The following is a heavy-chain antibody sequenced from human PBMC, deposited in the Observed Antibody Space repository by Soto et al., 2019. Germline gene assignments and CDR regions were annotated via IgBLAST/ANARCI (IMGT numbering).Heavy chain of an antibody. V-gene: IGHV1-69*13. CDR1: GGTFSSYA. D-gene: IGHD3-10*01. CDR2: IIPIFGTA. J-gene: IGHJ6*02. Sequence: SVKVSCKASGGTFSSYAIRWVRQAPGQGLEWMGGIIPIFGTANYAQKFQGRVTITADESTSTAYMELSSLSSEDTAVYSCARDQGSGSPYYYYYGMDVWGQGTTVTVSS. CDR3: ARDQGSGSPYYYYYGMDV.